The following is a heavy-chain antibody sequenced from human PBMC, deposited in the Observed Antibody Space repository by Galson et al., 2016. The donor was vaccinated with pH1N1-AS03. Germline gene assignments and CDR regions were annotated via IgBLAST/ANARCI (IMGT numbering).Heavy chain of an antibody. CDR1: DDTFNSHG. V-gene: IGHV1-18*01. CDR2: ISANNGDT. J-gene: IGHJ3*02. CDR3: ARMEKRWGHAYDI. D-gene: IGHD1-1*01. Sequence: SVKVSCKASDDTFNSHGISCVRQAPGQGLEWMGWISANNGDTNYAQKFQGRVTMTTDTSTRTTYMELRSLRSDDTAVYDCARMEKRWGHAYDIWGQGTMVTVPS.